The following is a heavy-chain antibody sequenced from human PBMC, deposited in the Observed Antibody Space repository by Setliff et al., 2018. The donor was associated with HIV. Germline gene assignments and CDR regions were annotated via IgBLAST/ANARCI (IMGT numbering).Heavy chain of an antibody. CDR2: ISTSSSKI. Sequence: GGSLRLSCAGSGFTFSNYAMNWVRQAPGKGLEWVSYISTSSSKIFYADSVKGRFTISRDSAKNPLYLQMNSLRAEDTAVYYCAGSRGYFVKAEWGQGTLVTVSS. CDR1: GFTFSNYA. D-gene: IGHD3-22*01. J-gene: IGHJ4*02. CDR3: AGSRGYFVKAE. V-gene: IGHV3-48*01.